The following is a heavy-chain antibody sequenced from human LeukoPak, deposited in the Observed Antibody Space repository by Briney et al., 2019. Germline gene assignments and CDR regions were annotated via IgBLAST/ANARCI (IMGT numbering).Heavy chain of an antibody. J-gene: IGHJ2*01. V-gene: IGHV4-61*08. CDR1: GGSISSGVDY. D-gene: IGHD3-3*01. CDR3: ARCGGSYDFWSGFPWYFDL. Sequence: PSETLSLTCTVSGGSISSGVDYWSWIRQPPGKGLEWIGYIYYSGSTNYNPSLKSRVTISVDTSKNQFSLKLSSVTAADTAVYYCARCGGSYDFWSGFPWYFDLWGRGTLVTVSS. CDR2: IYYSGST.